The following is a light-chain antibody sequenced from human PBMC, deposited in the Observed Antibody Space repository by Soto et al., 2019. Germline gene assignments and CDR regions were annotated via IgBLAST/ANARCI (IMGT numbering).Light chain of an antibody. V-gene: IGKV1-12*01. CDR2: GAS. J-gene: IGKJ4*01. Sequence: DIQMTQSPSSVSASVGDRVIITCRASQAFSNLLAWYQQKPGKAPKLLIYGASTLQGGVPSRFSGSESGTDFTLTIISLQPEDSATYYCQQATIFPLTFGGGTEVEIK. CDR3: QQATIFPLT. CDR1: QAFSNL.